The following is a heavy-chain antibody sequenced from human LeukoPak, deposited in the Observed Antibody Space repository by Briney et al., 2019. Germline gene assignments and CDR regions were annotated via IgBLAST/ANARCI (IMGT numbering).Heavy chain of an antibody. CDR2: IYSGGST. CDR3: ARPSGIPIGHYFDY. Sequence: GGSLRLSCAASGFTVSSNYMSWVRQAPGKGLEWVSVIYSGGSTYYADSVKGRFTISRDSSKNTLYLQMNSLRAEDTAVYYCARPSGIPIGHYFDYWGQGTLVTVSS. D-gene: IGHD1-26*01. V-gene: IGHV3-66*02. CDR1: GFTVSSNY. J-gene: IGHJ4*02.